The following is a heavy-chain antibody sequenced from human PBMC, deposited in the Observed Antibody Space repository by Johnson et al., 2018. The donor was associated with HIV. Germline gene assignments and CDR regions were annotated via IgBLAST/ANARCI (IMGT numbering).Heavy chain of an antibody. D-gene: IGHD3-10*01. V-gene: IGHV3-33*01. CDR1: GFTFSSYG. Sequence: QVQLVESGGGVVQPGRSLRLSCAASGFTFSSYGMHWVRQAPGKGLEWVAVIWYDGSNKYYADSVKGRFTISRDDSKNTLYLQMNRLTAEDTAVYYCARAPGFSRAFDIWGQGTMVTVSS. CDR3: ARAPGFSRAFDI. CDR2: IWYDGSNK. J-gene: IGHJ3*02.